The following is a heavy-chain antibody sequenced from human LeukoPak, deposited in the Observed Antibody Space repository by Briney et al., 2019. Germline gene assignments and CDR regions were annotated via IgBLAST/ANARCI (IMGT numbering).Heavy chain of an antibody. CDR2: LRGNGDT. CDR3: AKASWVSSADAVL. Sequence: GGSLRLSCAASGFTFSSYAMSWVREAPARGLEWVSSLRGNGDTFYADSVKGRFTLSRDDSRNTVYLHLNNLRVEGTAVYYCAKASWVSSADAVLWGQGTVVTVSS. J-gene: IGHJ4*02. CDR1: GFTFSSYA. V-gene: IGHV3-23*01. D-gene: IGHD3-16*01.